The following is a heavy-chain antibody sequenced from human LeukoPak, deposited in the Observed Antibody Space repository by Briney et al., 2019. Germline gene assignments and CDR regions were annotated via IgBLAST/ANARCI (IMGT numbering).Heavy chain of an antibody. CDR1: GFTFSSYA. J-gene: IGHJ4*02. CDR3: AREGEKGDGYNHGFDY. V-gene: IGHV3-23*01. D-gene: IGHD5-24*01. Sequence: GGSLRLSCAVSGFTFSSYAMSWVRQAPGKGLEWVSVISNGGGSTYYADSVKGRFTISRDNSKNTLYLQMNSLRAEDTAVYYCAREGEKGDGYNHGFDYWGQGTLVTVSS. CDR2: ISNGGGST.